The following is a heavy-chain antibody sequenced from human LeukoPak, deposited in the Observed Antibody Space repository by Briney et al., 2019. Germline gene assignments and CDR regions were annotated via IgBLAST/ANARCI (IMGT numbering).Heavy chain of an antibody. J-gene: IGHJ5*02. V-gene: IGHV1-18*01. CDR1: GYTFTSYG. D-gene: IGHD3-22*01. CDR2: ISAYNGNT. CDR3: ARDLTRAYYYDSSGHNWFDP. Sequence: AAVKVSCKASGYTFTSYGISWVRQAAGQGGEWMGGISAYNGNTNYAQKLQGRVTMTTDTSTSTAYMELRSLRSDDTAVYYCARDLTRAYYYDSSGHNWFDPWGQGTLVTVSS.